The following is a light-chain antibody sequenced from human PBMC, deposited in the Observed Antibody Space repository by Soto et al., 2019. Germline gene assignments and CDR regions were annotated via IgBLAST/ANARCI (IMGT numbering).Light chain of an antibody. CDR2: EGS. V-gene: IGLV2-23*01. J-gene: IGLJ2*01. Sequence: QSALTQPASVSGSPGQSITISCTGTSSDVGSYNLVSWYQQHPGKAPKFLTYEGSKRPSGVSNRFSGSNSGNTASLTISGLQAEDEADYYCCSYAVSRLVFGGGTKLTVL. CDR3: CSYAVSRLV. CDR1: SSDVGSYNL.